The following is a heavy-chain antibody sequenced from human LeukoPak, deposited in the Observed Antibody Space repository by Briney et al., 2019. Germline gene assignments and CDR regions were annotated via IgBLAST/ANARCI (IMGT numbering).Heavy chain of an antibody. V-gene: IGHV3-30*18. CDR1: GFTFSSYG. J-gene: IGHJ6*03. CDR2: ISYDGSNK. CDR3: AKDTVVTNYYYYYMDV. Sequence: GGSLRLSCAASGFTFSSYGMHWVRQAPGKGLEWVAVISYDGSNKYYADSVKGRFTISRDNSKNTLYLQMNSLRAEDTAVYYCAKDTVVTNYYYYYMDVWGKGTTVTISS. D-gene: IGHD4-23*01.